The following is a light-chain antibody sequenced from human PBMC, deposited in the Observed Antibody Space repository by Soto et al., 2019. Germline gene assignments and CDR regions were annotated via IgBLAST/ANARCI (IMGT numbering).Light chain of an antibody. Sequence: QSVLAQPPSVSGAPGQRVTISCTGSSSNIGAGYDVHWYQQLPGTAPKLLIYGNNNRPSGVPDRFSGSKSDTSASLAITELQAEDEADYYCQSYDSSLSAYVFGPGTKATVL. CDR2: GNN. V-gene: IGLV1-40*01. J-gene: IGLJ1*01. CDR3: QSYDSSLSAYV. CDR1: SSNIGAGYD.